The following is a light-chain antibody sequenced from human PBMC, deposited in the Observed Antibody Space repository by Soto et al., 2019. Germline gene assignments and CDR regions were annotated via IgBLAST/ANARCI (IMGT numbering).Light chain of an antibody. CDR1: SSDVGGYNY. V-gene: IGLV2-14*03. CDR3: SSYTSSSTYV. Sequence: QSVLTQPASVSGSPGQSITISCTGTSSDVGGYNYVSWYQQHPGKVPKLLIYDVSDRPSGVSYRFSGSKSGNTASLTISGLQADDEADYYCSSYTSSSTYVFGTGTKVTVL. CDR2: DVS. J-gene: IGLJ1*01.